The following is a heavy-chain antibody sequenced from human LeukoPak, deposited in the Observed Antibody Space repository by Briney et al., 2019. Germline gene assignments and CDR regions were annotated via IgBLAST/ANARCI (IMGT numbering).Heavy chain of an antibody. D-gene: IGHD3-22*01. J-gene: IGHJ6*03. CDR2: IYYSGST. Sequence: SETLSLTCNVSGGSISSYYWSWIRQPPGKGLEWIGYIYYSGSTNYNPSLKSRVTISVDTSKNQFSLKLSSVTAADTAVYYCARDRYYYDSSGYNYYYYMDVWGKGTTVTISS. CDR1: GGSISSYY. CDR3: ARDRYYYDSSGYNYYYYMDV. V-gene: IGHV4-59*01.